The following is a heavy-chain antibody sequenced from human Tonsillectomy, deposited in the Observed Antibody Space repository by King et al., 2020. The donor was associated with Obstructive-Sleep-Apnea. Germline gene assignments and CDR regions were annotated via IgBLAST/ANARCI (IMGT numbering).Heavy chain of an antibody. CDR3: ARGLFDNSGYYWKPLDY. Sequence: VQLVESGGGAVRPGGSLTVSCAASGFIVDDYGVSWVRQAPGKGLEWVSGINGKGGSARYADSVKGRFTIPRDNAKNSIYMQMNSLRAEDTALYYCARGLFDNSGYYWKPLDYWGQGTLVTVSS. D-gene: IGHD3-22*01. J-gene: IGHJ4*02. CDR2: INGKGGSA. CDR1: GFIVDDYG. V-gene: IGHV3-20*04.